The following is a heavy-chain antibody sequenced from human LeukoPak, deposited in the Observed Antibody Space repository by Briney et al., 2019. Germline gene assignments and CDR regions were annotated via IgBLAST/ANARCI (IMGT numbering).Heavy chain of an antibody. CDR1: GFTFSNHA. V-gene: IGHV3-23*01. Sequence: GGTLRLSCAASGFTFSNHAMNWGRQAPGKGLEWGSGVSPSGDITYYVDSVKGRFTISRDNSKNTVYLEVSSLTAEDTAVYYCAKDDAWLRFGEWSQGTLVTVSS. D-gene: IGHD3-16*01. CDR2: VSPSGDIT. J-gene: IGHJ4*02. CDR3: AKDDAWLRFGE.